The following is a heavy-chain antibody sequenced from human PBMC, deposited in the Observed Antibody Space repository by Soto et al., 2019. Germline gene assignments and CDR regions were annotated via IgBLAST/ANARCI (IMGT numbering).Heavy chain of an antibody. CDR1: GFTFSSYE. D-gene: IGHD3-3*01. J-gene: IGHJ6*02. Sequence: GGSLRLSCAASGFTFSSYEMNWVRQAPGKGLEWVSYISSSGSTIYYADSVKGRFTISRDNAKNSLYLQMNSLRAEDTAVYYCARDLLITIFGVVIRGGMDVWGQGTTVTVSS. V-gene: IGHV3-48*03. CDR2: ISSSGSTI. CDR3: ARDLLITIFGVVIRGGMDV.